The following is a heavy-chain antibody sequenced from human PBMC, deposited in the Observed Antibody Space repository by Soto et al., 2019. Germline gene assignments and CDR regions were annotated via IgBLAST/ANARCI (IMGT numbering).Heavy chain of an antibody. CDR1: GGSISSNSHF. D-gene: IGHD3-22*01. J-gene: IGHJ3*02. CDR2: ISYSGNT. Sequence: LSLTCTVSGGSISSNSHFWGWIRQPPGKGLEWIGSISYSGNTYYNSSLKSRVTISVDTSKNQFSLKLNSVTAADTAVYYCARHPTPYYDSSGYMPVGAFDIWGQGTMVTVSS. V-gene: IGHV4-39*01. CDR3: ARHPTPYYDSSGYMPVGAFDI.